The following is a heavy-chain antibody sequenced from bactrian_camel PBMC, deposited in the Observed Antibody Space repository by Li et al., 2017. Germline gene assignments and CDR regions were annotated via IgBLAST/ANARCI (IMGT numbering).Heavy chain of an antibody. J-gene: IGHJ6*01. Sequence: HVQLVESGGGLVQPGGSLRLSCAASGFTFSSSYMSWVRQAPGKGLEWVSSINSGGGYTYYANSVKGRFTISKDKATGTVYLQMNSLKTDDTAMYYCTKGQLSVVCGHAADFDYWGQGTQVTVS. CDR1: GFTFSSSY. V-gene: IGHV3-2*01. CDR2: INSGGGYT. CDR3: TKGQLSVVCGHAADFDY. D-gene: IGHD2*01.